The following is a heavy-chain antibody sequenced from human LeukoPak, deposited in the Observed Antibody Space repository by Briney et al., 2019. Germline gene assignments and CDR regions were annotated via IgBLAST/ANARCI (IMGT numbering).Heavy chain of an antibody. J-gene: IGHJ6*02. CDR1: GGSFSGYY. CDR3: AREPGVSYGMDV. D-gene: IGHD3-3*01. V-gene: IGHV4-34*01. CDR2: INHSGST. Sequence: SETLSLTCAVYGGSFSGYYWSWIRQPPGKGLEWIGEINHSGSTNYNPSLKSRVTISVDTSKNQFSLKLSSVTAEDTAVYYCAREPGVSYGMDVWGQGTTVTVSS.